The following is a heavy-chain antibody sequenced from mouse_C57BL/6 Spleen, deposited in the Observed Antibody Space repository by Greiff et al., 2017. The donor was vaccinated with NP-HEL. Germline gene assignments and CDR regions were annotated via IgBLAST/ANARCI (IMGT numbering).Heavy chain of an antibody. CDR1: GYTFTSYW. V-gene: IGHV1-64*01. Sequence: VQLQQPGAELVKPGASVKLSCKASGYTFTSYWMHWVKQRPGQGLEWIGMIHPNSGSTNYNEKFKSKATLTVDKSSSTAYMQLSSLTSEDSAVYYCARPITTVVARAMDYWGQGTSVTVSS. CDR3: ARPITTVVARAMDY. CDR2: IHPNSGST. J-gene: IGHJ4*01. D-gene: IGHD1-1*01.